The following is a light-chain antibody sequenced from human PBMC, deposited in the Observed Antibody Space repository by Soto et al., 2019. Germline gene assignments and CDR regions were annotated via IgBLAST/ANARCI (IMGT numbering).Light chain of an antibody. CDR2: AAS. J-gene: IGKJ1*01. Sequence: DIQMTQSPSSLSASVGDRVIITCRASQGISNYLAWYQQKPGKVPKLLIYAASTLQSGVPSRFSGIGSGTDFTLTINSLQPEDVATYYCQKHNSAPCTFGRGTKVEMK. CDR3: QKHNSAPCT. CDR1: QGISNY. V-gene: IGKV1-27*01.